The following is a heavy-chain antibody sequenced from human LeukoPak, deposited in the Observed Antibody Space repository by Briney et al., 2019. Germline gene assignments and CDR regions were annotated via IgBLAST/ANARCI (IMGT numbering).Heavy chain of an antibody. CDR3: ARGSYSGYDYSFDY. CDR2: ISSSGSTI. J-gene: IGHJ4*02. D-gene: IGHD5-12*01. V-gene: IGHV3-11*01. CDR1: GFTFSDYY. Sequence: GGSLRLSCAATGFTFSDYYMSWIRQAPGKGLEWVSYISSSGSTIYYADSVKGRFTISRDNAKNSLYLQMNSLRAEDTAVYYCARGSYSGYDYSFDYWGQGTLVTVSS.